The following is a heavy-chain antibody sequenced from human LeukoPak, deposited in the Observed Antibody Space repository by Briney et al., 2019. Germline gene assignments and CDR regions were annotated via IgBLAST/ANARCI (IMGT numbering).Heavy chain of an antibody. CDR2: INHSGST. Sequence: SETLSLTCAVYGGSFSDYYWSWIRQPPGKGLEWIGEINHSGSTNYNPSLKSRVTISVDTSKNQFSLKLSSVTAADTAVYYCARGGPGCSRKLLGFDPWGQGTLVTVSS. V-gene: IGHV4-34*01. CDR3: ARGGPGCSRKLLGFDP. CDR1: GGSFSDYY. D-gene: IGHD6-13*01. J-gene: IGHJ5*02.